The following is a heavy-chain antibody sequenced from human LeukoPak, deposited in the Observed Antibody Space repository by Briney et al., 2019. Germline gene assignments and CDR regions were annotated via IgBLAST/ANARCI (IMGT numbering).Heavy chain of an antibody. CDR3: AREGQNDY. Sequence: SETLSLTCTVSGYSISSGYYWGWIRQPPGKGLEWIGSIYHSGSTYYNPSLKSRVTISVDTSKNQFSLKLSSVTAADTAVYYCAREGQNDYWGQGTLVTVSS. V-gene: IGHV4-38-2*02. CDR1: GYSISSGYY. J-gene: IGHJ4*02. CDR2: IYHSGST.